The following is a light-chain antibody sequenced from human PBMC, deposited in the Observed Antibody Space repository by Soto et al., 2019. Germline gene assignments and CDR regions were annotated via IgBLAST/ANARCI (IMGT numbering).Light chain of an antibody. J-gene: IGKJ5*01. V-gene: IGKV1-27*01. Sequence: DIQLTQTTTSLSASVGDRVTITCRVSQGISSYLNWYRQKPGKVPKLLIYGAYTLQSGVPSRFSGSGSGTDFTLTISSLQPEDVAIYYCQKYNSGLITFGQGTRLEI. CDR2: GAY. CDR3: QKYNSGLIT. CDR1: QGISSY.